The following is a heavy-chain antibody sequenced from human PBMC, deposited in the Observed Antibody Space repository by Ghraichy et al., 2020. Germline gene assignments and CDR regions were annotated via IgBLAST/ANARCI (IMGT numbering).Heavy chain of an antibody. V-gene: IGHV4-30-2*01. CDR1: GGSISSGGYS. J-gene: IGHJ4*02. Sequence: SQTLSLTCAVSGGSISSGGYSWSWIRQPPGKGLEWIGYIYHSGSTYYNPSLKSRVTISVDRSKNQFSLKLSSVTAADTAVYYCASLIEGIDYWGQGTLVTVSS. CDR3: ASLIEGIDY. CDR2: IYHSGST. D-gene: IGHD2/OR15-2a*01.